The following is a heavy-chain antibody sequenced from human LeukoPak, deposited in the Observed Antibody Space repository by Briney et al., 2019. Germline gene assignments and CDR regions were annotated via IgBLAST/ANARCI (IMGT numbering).Heavy chain of an antibody. CDR3: ARDLEAPYYDFWSGYYPGGFDP. D-gene: IGHD3-3*01. V-gene: IGHV4-61*01. CDR2: IYYSGST. J-gene: IGHJ5*02. CDR1: GGSISSSSYY. Sequence: SETLSLTCTVSGGSISSSSYYWGWIRQPPGKGLEWIGYIYYSGSTNYNPSLKSRVTISVDTSKNQFSLKLSSVTAADTAVYYCARDLEAPYYDFWSGYYPGGFDPWGQGTLVTVSS.